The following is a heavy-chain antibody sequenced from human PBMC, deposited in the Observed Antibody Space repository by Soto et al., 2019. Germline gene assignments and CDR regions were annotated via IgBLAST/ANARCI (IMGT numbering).Heavy chain of an antibody. V-gene: IGHV3-30*19. J-gene: IGHJ4*02. CDR1: GFTFSSYG. Sequence: GGSLRLSCAASGFTFSSYGMHWVRQAPGKGLEWVAVIWYDGSNKYYADSVKGRFTISRDNSKNTLYLQMNSLRAEDTAVYYCARDADTAMVTSYFDYWGQGTLVTVSS. CDR3: ARDADTAMVTSYFDY. D-gene: IGHD5-18*01. CDR2: IWYDGSNK.